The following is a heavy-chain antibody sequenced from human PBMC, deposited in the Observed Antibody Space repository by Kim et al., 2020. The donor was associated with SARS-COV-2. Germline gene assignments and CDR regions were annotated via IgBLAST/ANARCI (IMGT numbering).Heavy chain of an antibody. CDR3: AKRSRDWGNAFDI. J-gene: IGHJ3*02. Sequence: YVDSVRGRFPISREHAKNSLYLQMSALRAEDTAVYYCAKRSRDWGNAFDIWGQGTMVTVSS. D-gene: IGHD7-27*01. V-gene: IGHV3-7*03.